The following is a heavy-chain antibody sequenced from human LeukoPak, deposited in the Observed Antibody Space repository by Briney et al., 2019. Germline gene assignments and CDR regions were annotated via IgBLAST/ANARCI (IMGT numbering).Heavy chain of an antibody. CDR3: AAHVVVPAAIFYYGSGSGGY. Sequence: PGGSLRLSCAASGFTVSTNYMSWVRQAPGKGLEWVSAISGSGGSTYYADSVKGRFTISRDNSKNTLYLQMNSLRAEDTAVYYCAAHVVVPAAIFYYGSGSGGYWGQGTLVTVSS. V-gene: IGHV3-23*01. CDR2: ISGSGGST. CDR1: GFTVSTNY. J-gene: IGHJ4*02. D-gene: IGHD2-2*01.